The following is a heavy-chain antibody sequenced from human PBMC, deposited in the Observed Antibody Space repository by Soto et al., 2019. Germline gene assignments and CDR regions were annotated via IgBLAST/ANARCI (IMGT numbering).Heavy chain of an antibody. J-gene: IGHJ6*02. Sequence: QITLQASGPTLVKPTQTLTLTCTFSGFSLSTSGVGVGWIRQPPGKALEWLALIYWDDDKRYSPSLKSRLNTTMDTSKHQVVLTMTNMDPVDTATYYCADSYSSSWYPWMDVWGQGTTGTVSS. D-gene: IGHD6-13*01. CDR1: GFSLSTSGVG. V-gene: IGHV2-5*02. CDR3: ADSYSSSWYPWMDV. CDR2: IYWDDDK.